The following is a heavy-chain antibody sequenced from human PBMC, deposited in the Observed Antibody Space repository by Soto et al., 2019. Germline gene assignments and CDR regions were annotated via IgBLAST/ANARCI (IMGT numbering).Heavy chain of an antibody. CDR2: SRNKANSYTT. V-gene: IGHV3-72*01. CDR1: GFTFSDHY. J-gene: IGHJ6*02. CDR3: ARDGVRTVTTWNYYCMDV. Sequence: EVQLVESGGGLVQPGGSLRLSCAASGFTFSDHYMDWVRQAPGKGLEWVGRSRNKANSYTTEYAASVKGRFTISRDDSKNSLYLQMNSLKTEDTAVYYCARDGVRTVTTWNYYCMDVWGQGTTVSVSS. D-gene: IGHD4-4*01.